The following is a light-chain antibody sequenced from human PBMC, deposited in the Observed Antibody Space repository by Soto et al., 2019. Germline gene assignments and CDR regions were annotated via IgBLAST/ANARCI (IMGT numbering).Light chain of an antibody. V-gene: IGKV3-11*01. J-gene: IGKJ4*01. Sequence: EIVLTQSPATLSLSPGERATLSCRASQSVNIYLAWYQQKPGQAPRLLIYAASNRAAGVPTRFSGSGSGTDFTLTINSLEPEDFAVYYCHHRSNWPLTFGGGTKVEIK. CDR3: HHRSNWPLT. CDR1: QSVNIY. CDR2: AAS.